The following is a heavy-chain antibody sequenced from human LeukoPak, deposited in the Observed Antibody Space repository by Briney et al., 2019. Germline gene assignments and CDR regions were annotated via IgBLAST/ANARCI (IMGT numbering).Heavy chain of an antibody. CDR1: GGTFSSYA. Sequence: ASVKVSCKASGGTFSSYAISWVRQAPGQGLEWMGGIIPIFGTANYAQKFQGRVTITADESTSTAYMELSSLRSEDTAVYYCAREVGEEQLPQGIDYYYMDVWGKGTTVTVSS. CDR3: AREVGEEQLPQGIDYYYMDV. CDR2: IIPIFGTA. V-gene: IGHV1-69*13. D-gene: IGHD6-13*01. J-gene: IGHJ6*03.